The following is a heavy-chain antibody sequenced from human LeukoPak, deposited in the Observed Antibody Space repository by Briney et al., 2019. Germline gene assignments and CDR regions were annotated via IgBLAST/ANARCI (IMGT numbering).Heavy chain of an antibody. D-gene: IGHD3-10*01. CDR2: IYYSGST. V-gene: IGHV4-31*03. Sequence: SETLSLTCTVSGGSISSGGYYWSWIRQHPGKGLEWIGYIYYSGSTYYNPSLKSRVTISVDTSKNQFSLKLSSVTAADTAVYYCASLTMVRGVPVPRSFDYWGQGTLVTVSS. CDR3: ASLTMVRGVPVPRSFDY. J-gene: IGHJ4*02. CDR1: GGSISSGGYY.